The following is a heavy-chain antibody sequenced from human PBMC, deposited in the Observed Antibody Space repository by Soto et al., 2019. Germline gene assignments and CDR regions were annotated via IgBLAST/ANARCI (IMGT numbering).Heavy chain of an antibody. Sequence: SETLSLTCTVSGASISSSYWSWIRQSPGKGLEWIGYVYYGGSTNYNPSLKSRVTISVDTSKNQFSLKLSSVTAADTAVYYCARGYYDSRGQSNTFDIWGQGTMVTVSS. V-gene: IGHV4-59*01. D-gene: IGHD3-22*01. J-gene: IGHJ3*02. CDR2: VYYGGST. CDR1: GASISSSY. CDR3: ARGYYDSRGQSNTFDI.